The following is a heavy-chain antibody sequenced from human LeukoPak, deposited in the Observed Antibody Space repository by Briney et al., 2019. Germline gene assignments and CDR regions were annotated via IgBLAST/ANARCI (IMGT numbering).Heavy chain of an antibody. V-gene: IGHV3-11*01. CDR1: GFNFSDYY. J-gene: IGHJ4*02. Sequence: GGSLRLSCAASGFNFSDYYMSWIRQAPGKGPEWVSYISSSGFSTYYAGSVKGRFTISRDNARNSLYLQMNSLAPEDTALYYCARGKRRFDYWGQGTLVSVSS. CDR2: ISSSGFST. CDR3: ARGKRRFDY.